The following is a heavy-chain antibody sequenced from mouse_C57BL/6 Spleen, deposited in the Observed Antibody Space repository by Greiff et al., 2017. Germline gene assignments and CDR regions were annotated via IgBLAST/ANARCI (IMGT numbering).Heavy chain of an antibody. V-gene: IGHV1-42*01. CDR1: GYSFTGYY. Sequence: EVQLLQSGPELVKPGASVKISCKASGYSFTGYYMNWLKQSPEKSLEWIGEINPSTGGTTSNQKFKAKATLTVDKSSSTAYMLLKSLTSEDAAVYYCAKDYDNPYYYAMDYWGQGTSVTVSS. CDR2: INPSTGGT. CDR3: AKDYDNPYYYAMDY. J-gene: IGHJ4*01. D-gene: IGHD2-4*01.